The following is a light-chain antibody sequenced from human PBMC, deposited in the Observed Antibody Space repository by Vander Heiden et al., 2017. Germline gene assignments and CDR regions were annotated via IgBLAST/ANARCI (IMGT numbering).Light chain of an antibody. CDR2: DAS. CDR3: QQRSNWPAA. CDR1: QSVSSY. J-gene: IGKJ4*01. Sequence: EIVLTQSPATLYLSPGGSATLSCRASQSVSSYLAWYQQKPGLAPRLLIYDASNRATGVPARFSGSGSERDFTLTISSLEPEDFAIYYCQQRSNWPAAFGGGTMVEIK. V-gene: IGKV3-11*02.